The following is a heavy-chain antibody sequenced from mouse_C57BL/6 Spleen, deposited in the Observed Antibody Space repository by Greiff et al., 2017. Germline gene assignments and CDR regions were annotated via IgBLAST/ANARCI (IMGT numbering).Heavy chain of an antibody. J-gene: IGHJ4*01. CDR2: ISSGSSTI. D-gene: IGHD2-1*01. V-gene: IGHV5-17*01. CDR1: GFTFSDYG. CDR3: AKGLLYGRDAMDY. Sequence: EVQLQESGGGLVKPGGSLKLSCAASGFTFSDYGMHWVRQAPEKGLEWVAYISSGSSTIYYADTVKGRFTISIDNAKNTLFLQMTSLRSEDTAMYYCAKGLLYGRDAMDYWGQGTSVTVSS.